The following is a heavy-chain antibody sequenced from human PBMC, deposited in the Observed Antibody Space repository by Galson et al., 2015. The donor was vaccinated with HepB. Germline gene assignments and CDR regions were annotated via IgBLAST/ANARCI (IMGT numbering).Heavy chain of an antibody. CDR3: ARRIEGGLDV. V-gene: IGHV6-1*01. CDR2: TYQRSKWYT. D-gene: IGHD2-15*01. J-gene: IGHJ6*02. CDR1: GDSVSSNSAA. Sequence: CAISGDSVSSNSAAWDWIRQSPSGGLEWLGRTYQRSKWYTEYAESVKSRITIIADTSKNQVSLQLNSATPEDTAVYYCARRIEGGLDVWGQGTTVTVSS.